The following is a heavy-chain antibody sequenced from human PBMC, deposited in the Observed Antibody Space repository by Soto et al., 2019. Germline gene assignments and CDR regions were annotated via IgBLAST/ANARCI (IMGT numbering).Heavy chain of an antibody. CDR1: GFTVSSNY. V-gene: IGHV3-53*01. J-gene: IGHJ6*02. CDR2: IYSGGST. D-gene: IGHD4-17*01. CDR3: ASARYGDSIYYYYYGMDV. Sequence: GGSLRLSCAASGFTVSSNYMSWVRQAPGKGLEWVSVIYSGGSTYYADSVKGRFTISRDNSKNTLYLQMNSLRAEETAVYYCASARYGDSIYYYYYGMDVWGQGTTVTVSS.